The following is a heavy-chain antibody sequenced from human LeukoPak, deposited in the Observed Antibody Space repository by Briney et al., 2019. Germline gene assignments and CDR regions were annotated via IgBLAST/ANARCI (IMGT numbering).Heavy chain of an antibody. CDR1: GYTFTGYY. CDR2: INPNSGGT. V-gene: IGHV1-2*06. Sequence: ASVKVSCKASGYTFTGYYMHWVRQAPGQGLEWMGRINPNSGGTNYAQKFQGRVTMTRDTSISTAYMELSRLRSDDTAVYYCARAVSGSCLFDYWGQGTLVTVSS. D-gene: IGHD6-13*01. CDR3: ARAVSGSCLFDY. J-gene: IGHJ4*02.